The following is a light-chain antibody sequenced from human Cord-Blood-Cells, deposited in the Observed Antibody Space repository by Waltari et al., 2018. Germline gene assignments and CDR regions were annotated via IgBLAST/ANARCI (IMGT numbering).Light chain of an antibody. Sequence: DIQMTQSPSSLSASVGVRVNITCRASQSISSYLNWYQQKPGKAPKLLIYAASSLQSGVASWYSGSGSRTEFTLTISSLQPEDFATYYCQQSYSTPFTFGPGTKVEIK. J-gene: IGKJ3*01. CDR2: AAS. CDR3: QQSYSTPFT. V-gene: IGKV1-39*01. CDR1: QSISSY.